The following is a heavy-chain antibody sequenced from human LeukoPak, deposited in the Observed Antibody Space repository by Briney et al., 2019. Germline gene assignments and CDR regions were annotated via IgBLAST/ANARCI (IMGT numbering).Heavy chain of an antibody. J-gene: IGHJ4*02. D-gene: IGHD6-13*01. V-gene: IGHV4-61*02. CDR3: ARHLTRIAAAGHFDY. CDR1: GGSISSGSYY. Sequence: MPSETLSLTCTVSGGSISSGSYYWSWIRQPAGKGLEWIGRIYTSGSTYYNPSLKSRVTISVDTSKNQFSLKLSSVTAADTAVYYCARHLTRIAAAGHFDYWGQGTLVTVSS. CDR2: IYTSGST.